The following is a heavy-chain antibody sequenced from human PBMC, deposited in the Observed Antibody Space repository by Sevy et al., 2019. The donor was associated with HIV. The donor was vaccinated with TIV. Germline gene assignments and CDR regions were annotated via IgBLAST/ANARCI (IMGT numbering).Heavy chain of an antibody. CDR3: AGENAWGRGYS. D-gene: IGHD1-26*01. Sequence: SETLPLTCTVSGGSITSLYWNWIRQPPGKGLEWIANIYYNGHINYNPYLKSRVTLSLDTSKNQFSLRLSSVTAADTAMYYCAGENAWGRGYSWGQGTLVTVSS. J-gene: IGHJ4*02. V-gene: IGHV4-59*08. CDR1: GGSITSLY. CDR2: IYYNGHI.